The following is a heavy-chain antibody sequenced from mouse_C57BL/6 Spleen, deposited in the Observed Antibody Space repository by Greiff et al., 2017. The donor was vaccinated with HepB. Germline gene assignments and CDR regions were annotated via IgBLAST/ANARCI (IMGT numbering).Heavy chain of an antibody. CDR2: ISGGGGNT. Sequence: EVQRVESGGGLVKPGGSLKLSCAASGFTFSSYTMSWVRQTPEKRLEWVATISGGGGNTYYPDSVKGRFTISRDNAKNTLYLQMSSLRSEDTALYYCARPPPTGYYFDYWGQGTTLTVSS. CDR1: GFTFSSYT. J-gene: IGHJ2*01. D-gene: IGHD4-1*02. CDR3: ARPPPTGYYFDY. V-gene: IGHV5-9*01.